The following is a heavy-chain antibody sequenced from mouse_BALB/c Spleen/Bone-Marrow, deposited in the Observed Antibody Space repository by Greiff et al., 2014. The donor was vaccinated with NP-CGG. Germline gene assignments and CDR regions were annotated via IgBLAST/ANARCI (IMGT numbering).Heavy chain of an antibody. J-gene: IGHJ1*01. CDR2: ISGGGSYT. CDR1: GFTFSSYG. D-gene: IGHD1-1*01. CDR3: ARSFGSSYWYFDV. Sequence: EVQLVESGGGLVKPGGSLKLSCAASGFTFSSYGMSWVRQTPEKRLEWVATISGGGSYTYFSDSVKGRFTISRDNAKNNLNLQMCSLRSEDTALYYCARSFGSSYWYFDVWGAGTTVTVSS. V-gene: IGHV5-9-2*01.